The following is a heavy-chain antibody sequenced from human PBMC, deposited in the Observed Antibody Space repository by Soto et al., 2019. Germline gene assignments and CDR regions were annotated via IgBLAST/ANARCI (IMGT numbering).Heavy chain of an antibody. V-gene: IGHV1-24*01. CDR2: FDPEDGET. D-gene: IGHD3-3*01. Sequence: ASVKVSCKVSGYTLTELSMHWVRQAPGKGLEWMGGFDPEDGETIYAQKFQGRVTMTEDTSTDTAYMELSSLRSEDTAVYYCATDPFTIFGVVSDAFDIWGQGTMVTVSS. CDR1: GYTLTELS. J-gene: IGHJ3*02. CDR3: ATDPFTIFGVVSDAFDI.